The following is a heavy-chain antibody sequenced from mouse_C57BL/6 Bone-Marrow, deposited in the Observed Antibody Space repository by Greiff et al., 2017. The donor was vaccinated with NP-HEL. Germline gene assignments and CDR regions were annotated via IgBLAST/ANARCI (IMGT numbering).Heavy chain of an antibody. CDR1: GYTFTDYY. V-gene: IGHV1-19*01. CDR3: AREPIYYKYGAGAY. Sequence: VQLQQSGPVLVKPGASVKMSCKASGYTFTDYYMNWVKQSHGKRLEWIGVINPYNGGTSYNQQFKGKATLTVDKSSSTAYMELNSLTSEDSAVYYCAREPIYYKYGAGAYWGQGTLVTVSA. J-gene: IGHJ3*01. CDR2: INPYNGGT. D-gene: IGHD2-14*01.